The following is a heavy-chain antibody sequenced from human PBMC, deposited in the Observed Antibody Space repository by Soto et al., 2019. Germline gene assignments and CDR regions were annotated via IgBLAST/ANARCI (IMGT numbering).Heavy chain of an antibody. CDR1: GFSFSNAW. CDR3: TTGSVEGV. Sequence: EVQLVESGGGLVKPGGSLRLSCAASGFSFSNAWMNWVRQAPGKGLEWVGRIKRKIDGEKTDYAAPVKGRFTISRDDSKNTLSLQMNSPKADDTAVYYCTTGSVEGVWRQGTTVTVSS. CDR2: IKRKIDGEKT. J-gene: IGHJ6*02. V-gene: IGHV3-15*07.